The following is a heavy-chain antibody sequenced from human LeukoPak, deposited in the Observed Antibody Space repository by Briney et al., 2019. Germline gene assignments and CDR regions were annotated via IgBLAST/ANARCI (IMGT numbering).Heavy chain of an antibody. CDR1: GFTFSSYG. CDR2: ISYDGSNK. Sequence: GGSLRLSCAASGFTFSSYGMHWVRQAPGKGLEWVAVISYDGSNKYYADSVKGRFTISRDNSKNTLYLQMNSLRAEDTAVYYCARELLYHYYEYWGQGTLVTVSS. D-gene: IGHD3-3*01. V-gene: IGHV3-30*03. CDR3: ARELLYHYYEY. J-gene: IGHJ4*02.